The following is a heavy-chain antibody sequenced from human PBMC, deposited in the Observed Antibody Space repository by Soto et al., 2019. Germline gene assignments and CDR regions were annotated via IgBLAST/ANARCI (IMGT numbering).Heavy chain of an antibody. CDR2: ISAYNGNT. Sequence: ASVKVSCKASGYTFTSYGISWVRQAPGQGLEWMGWISAYNGNTNYAQKLQGRVTMTTDTSTGTAYMELRSLRSDDTAVYYCARDLLPYCSGGSGSGVGSFDIWGQGTMVTVSS. V-gene: IGHV1-18*01. D-gene: IGHD2-15*01. J-gene: IGHJ3*02. CDR1: GYTFTSYG. CDR3: ARDLLPYCSGGSGSGVGSFDI.